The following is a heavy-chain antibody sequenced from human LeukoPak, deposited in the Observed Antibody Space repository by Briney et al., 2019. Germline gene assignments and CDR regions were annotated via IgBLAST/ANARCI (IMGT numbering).Heavy chain of an antibody. Sequence: PGGSLRLSCAASGFTFSSYWMHWVRQAPGKGLVWVSRINSDGSSTSYADSVKGRFTISRDNSKNTLYLQMNSLRAEDTAVYYCAIGWYSSSWPPFDYWGQGTLVTVSS. V-gene: IGHV3-74*01. CDR3: AIGWYSSSWPPFDY. CDR1: GFTFSSYW. J-gene: IGHJ4*02. CDR2: INSDGSST. D-gene: IGHD6-13*01.